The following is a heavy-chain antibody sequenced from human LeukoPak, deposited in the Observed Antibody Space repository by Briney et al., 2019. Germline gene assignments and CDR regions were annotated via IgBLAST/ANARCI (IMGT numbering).Heavy chain of an antibody. V-gene: IGHV3-30*04. J-gene: IGHJ4*02. CDR3: ARGSGSPPYFEY. CDR1: EFTFSNYA. CDR2: ISYDGSNK. Sequence: PGGSPRLSCAASEFTFSNYAMYWVRQAPGKGLGWVAVISYDGSNKYYADSVKGRFTISRDNSKNTQSLQMNSLRAEDTAVYYCARGSGSPPYFEYWGQGTLVTVSS. D-gene: IGHD1-26*01.